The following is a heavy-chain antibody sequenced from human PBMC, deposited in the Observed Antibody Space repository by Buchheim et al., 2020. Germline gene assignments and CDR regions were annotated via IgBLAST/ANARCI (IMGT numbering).Heavy chain of an antibody. Sequence: EVQLLESGGGLVQPGGSLKLSCAASGFTFSTYAMTWVRQAPGQGLEWVSIISGSTGSTYYADSVNGRFTLSRDNSKGTLDLQMNSLRAEDTAVYYCARAVAASNKYYFDYWGQGTL. CDR3: ARAVAASNKYYFDY. D-gene: IGHD6-19*01. CDR2: ISGSTGST. V-gene: IGHV3-23*01. CDR1: GFTFSTYA. J-gene: IGHJ4*02.